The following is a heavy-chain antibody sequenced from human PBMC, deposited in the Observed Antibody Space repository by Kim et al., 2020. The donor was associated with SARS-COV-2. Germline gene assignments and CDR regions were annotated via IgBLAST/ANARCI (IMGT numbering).Heavy chain of an antibody. CDR2: ISWNSVHI. CDR1: GFTFGGYA. D-gene: IGHD1-26*01. CDR3: AKDRYSRISESDY. Sequence: GGSLRLSCVASGFTFGGYAMHWVRQAPGKGLEWVSGISWNSVHIGYADSVKGRFTISRDNAKNSLYLQMNSLRAEDTALYYCAKDRYSRISESDYWGQGTLVTVSS. J-gene: IGHJ4*02. V-gene: IGHV3-9*01.